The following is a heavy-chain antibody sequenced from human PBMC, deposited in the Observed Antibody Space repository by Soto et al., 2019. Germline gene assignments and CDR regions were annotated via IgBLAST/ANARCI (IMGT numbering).Heavy chain of an antibody. V-gene: IGHV4-30-2*01. CDR2: TYHSGNP. D-gene: IGHD2-21*02. CDR3: ASRVRGGDYFAVFDF. J-gene: IGHJ4*02. CDR1: GDTISTGGYS. Sequence: SETLSLTCGVSGDTISTGGYSWACIRQPPGKALEWIVHTYHSGNPYYNPSLKSRVIISVDRSMNQFSLKVSSVTAADTAVYFCASRVRGGDYFAVFDFWGQGILVTVS.